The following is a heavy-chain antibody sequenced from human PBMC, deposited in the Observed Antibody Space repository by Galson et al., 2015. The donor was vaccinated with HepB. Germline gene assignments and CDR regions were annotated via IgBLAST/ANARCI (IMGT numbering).Heavy chain of an antibody. CDR1: GFSLSSRGMG. V-gene: IGHV2-5*01. CDR2: IYWNGER. CDR3: AHTPLTSFEEVIIRNPFGV. Sequence: PALVKPTQTLTLTCTFSGFSLSSRGMGLGWIRQPPGKTLEWLAVIYWNGERLYSPSLESGLTITKGTSENQVVLTMTNLDPVDTATYYCAHTPLTSFEEVIIRNPFGVWGQGTTVTVSS. J-gene: IGHJ3*01. D-gene: IGHD3-3*01.